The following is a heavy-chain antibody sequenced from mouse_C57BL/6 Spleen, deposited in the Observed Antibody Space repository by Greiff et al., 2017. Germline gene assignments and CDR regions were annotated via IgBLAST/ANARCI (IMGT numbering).Heavy chain of an antibody. V-gene: IGHV1-80*01. J-gene: IGHJ2*01. CDR1: GYAFSSYW. Sequence: QVQLQQSGAELVKPGASVKISCKASGYAFSSYWMNWVKQRPGKGLEWIGQIYPGDGDTNYNGKFKGKATLTADKSSSTAYMQLSSLTSEDSAVYFCARGGVYYGSSYDYFDYWGQGTTLTVSS. CDR2: IYPGDGDT. D-gene: IGHD1-1*01. CDR3: ARGGVYYGSSYDYFDY.